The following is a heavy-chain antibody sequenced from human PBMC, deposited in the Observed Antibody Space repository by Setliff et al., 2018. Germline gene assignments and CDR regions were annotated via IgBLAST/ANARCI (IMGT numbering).Heavy chain of an antibody. CDR2: IYTSGST. CDR1: GGSISSHY. D-gene: IGHD1-26*01. J-gene: IGHJ4*02. Sequence: PSETLSLTCTVSGGSISSHYWSWIRQPPGKGLGWIGRIYTSGSTNYNPSLKSRVTISVDTSKNQFSLRLSSVTAADTAVYYCASMGATRDYWGQGTLVTVSS. CDR3: ASMGATRDY. V-gene: IGHV4-4*08.